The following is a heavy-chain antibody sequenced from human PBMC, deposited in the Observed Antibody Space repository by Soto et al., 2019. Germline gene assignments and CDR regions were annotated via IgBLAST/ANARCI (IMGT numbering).Heavy chain of an antibody. CDR3: ARVRSGYDHDAFDI. CDR2: IYYSGST. D-gene: IGHD5-12*01. Sequence: KPSETLSLTCTVSGGSISSYYWSWIRQPPGKGLEWIGYIYYSGSTNYNPSLKSRVTISVDTSKNQFSLKLSSVTAADTAVYYCARVRSGYDHDAFDIWGQGTMVTVSS. J-gene: IGHJ3*02. V-gene: IGHV4-59*01. CDR1: GGSISSYY.